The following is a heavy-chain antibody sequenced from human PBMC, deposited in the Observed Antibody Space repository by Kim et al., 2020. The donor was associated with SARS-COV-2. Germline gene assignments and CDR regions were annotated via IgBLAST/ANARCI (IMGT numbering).Heavy chain of an antibody. D-gene: IGHD3-10*01. CDR3: ARPPIYYYGSGSHSYFDL. CDR2: IHDSGDT. V-gene: IGHV4-34*01. CDR1: GGSFRGYH. J-gene: IGHJ2*01. Sequence: SETLSLTCTVDGGSFRGYHWSWIRQSPGKGLEWIGEIHDSGDTNYNPALKSRVSISADTSKKQFSLKLTSVTAAATAVYFCARPPIYYYGSGSHSYFDL.